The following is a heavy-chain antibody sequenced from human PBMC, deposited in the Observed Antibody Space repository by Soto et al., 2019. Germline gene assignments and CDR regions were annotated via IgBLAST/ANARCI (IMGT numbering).Heavy chain of an antibody. CDR3: ARGHYYYDSRGLQNGAFDI. Sequence: PGGSLRLSCAASGFTVSNNYMTWVRQAPGKGLEWVSVFYGGGRPYYADSVKGRFSVSRDNSKNTVYLHMNSLGAEDTAVYYCARGHYYYDSRGLQNGAFDIWGQGTMVTVSS. CDR2: FYGGGRP. V-gene: IGHV3-53*01. J-gene: IGHJ3*02. CDR1: GFTVSNNY. D-gene: IGHD3-22*01.